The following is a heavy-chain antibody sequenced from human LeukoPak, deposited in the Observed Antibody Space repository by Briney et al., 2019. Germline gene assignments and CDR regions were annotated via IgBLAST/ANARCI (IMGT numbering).Heavy chain of an antibody. Sequence: PGGSLRLSCAASGVTFSSSAMTWVRQAPGKGLEWVSIITGSNTYYADSVNGRFTVSRDNSYNTVSLQMNSLRDEDTGVYYCAKGLRTGVGPYRGYHYYMDVWGRGATVTVSS. CDR1: GVTFSSSA. CDR2: ITGSNT. D-gene: IGHD3-16*01. CDR3: AKGLRTGVGPYRGYHYYMDV. V-gene: IGHV3-23*01. J-gene: IGHJ6*03.